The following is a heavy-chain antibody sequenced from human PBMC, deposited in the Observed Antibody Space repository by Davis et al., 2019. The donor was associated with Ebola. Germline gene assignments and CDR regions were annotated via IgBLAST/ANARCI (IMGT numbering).Heavy chain of an antibody. Sequence: SETLSLTCTVSGGSVSSGSYYWSWIRQPPGKGLEWIGYIYYSGSTNYNPSLKSRVTISVDTSKNQFSLKLSSVTAADTAVYYCARESRYSSGWYSTWFDPWGQGTLVTVSS. J-gene: IGHJ5*02. CDR1: GGSVSSGSYY. CDR2: IYYSGST. CDR3: ARESRYSSGWYSTWFDP. D-gene: IGHD6-19*01. V-gene: IGHV4-61*01.